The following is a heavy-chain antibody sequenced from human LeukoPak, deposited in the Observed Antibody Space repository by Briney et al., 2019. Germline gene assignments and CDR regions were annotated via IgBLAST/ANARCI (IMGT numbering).Heavy chain of an antibody. CDR3: ARSYCSSTSCLNDY. Sequence: GGSLRLSCAASGFTFSSYSMNWVRQAPGKGPEWVSSISSSSSYIYYADSVKGRFTISRDNAKNSLYLQMNSLRAEDTAVYYCARSYCSSTSCLNDYWGQGTLVTVSS. D-gene: IGHD2-2*01. J-gene: IGHJ4*02. CDR2: ISSSSSYI. CDR1: GFTFSSYS. V-gene: IGHV3-21*01.